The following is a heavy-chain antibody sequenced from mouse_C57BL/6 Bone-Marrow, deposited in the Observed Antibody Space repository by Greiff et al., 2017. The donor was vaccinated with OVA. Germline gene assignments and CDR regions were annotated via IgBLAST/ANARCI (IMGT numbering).Heavy chain of an antibody. J-gene: IGHJ4*01. CDR1: GYTFTEYT. CDR2: FYPGSGSI. V-gene: IGHV1-62-2*01. CDR3: ARHEGGSYYGSSYPHYYAMDY. Sequence: VKLVESGAELVKPGASVKLSCKASGYTFTEYTIHWVKQRSGQGLEWIGWFYPGSGSIKYNEKFKDKATLTADKSSSTVYMELSRLTSEDSAVYFCARHEGGSYYGSSYPHYYAMDYWGQGTSVTVSA. D-gene: IGHD1-1*01.